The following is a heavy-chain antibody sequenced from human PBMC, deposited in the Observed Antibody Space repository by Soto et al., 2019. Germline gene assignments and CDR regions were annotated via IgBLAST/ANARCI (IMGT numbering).Heavy chain of an antibody. CDR2: IIPIFGTA. Sequence: GASVKVSCKASGGTFSSYAISWVRQAPGQGLEWMGGIIPIFGTANYAQKFQGRVTITADKSTSTAYMELSSLRSEDTAVYYCAREGSSSSSYYYYGMDVWGQGTTVTVSS. D-gene: IGHD6-6*01. CDR1: GGTFSSYA. J-gene: IGHJ6*02. V-gene: IGHV1-69*06. CDR3: AREGSSSSSYYYYGMDV.